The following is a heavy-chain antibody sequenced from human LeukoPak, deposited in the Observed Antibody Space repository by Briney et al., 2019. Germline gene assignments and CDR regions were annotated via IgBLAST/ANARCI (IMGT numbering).Heavy chain of an antibody. D-gene: IGHD2-2*01. CDR3: ARVVRDCSSTSCYAGSTDYYYYMDV. Sequence: ASVKVSCKASGYTFTGYYMHWVRQAPGQGLEWMGRINPNSGGTNYAQKFQGRVTMTRDTSISTAYMELSRLRSDDTAVYYCARVVRDCSSTSCYAGSTDYYYYMDVWGKGTTVIVSS. CDR1: GYTFTGYY. J-gene: IGHJ6*03. CDR2: INPNSGGT. V-gene: IGHV1-2*06.